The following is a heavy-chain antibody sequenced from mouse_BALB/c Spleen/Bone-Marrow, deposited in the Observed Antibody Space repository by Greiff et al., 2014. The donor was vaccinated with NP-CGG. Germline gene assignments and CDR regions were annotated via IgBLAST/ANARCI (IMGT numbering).Heavy chain of an antibody. V-gene: IGHV1-14*01. D-gene: IGHD1-1*01. Sequence: LVESGPELVKPGASVKMSCKASGYTLTTYVMHWVKQKPGQGLEWIGYINPYNDDSKYNEKFKGKATLTSDKSSSTAYMELSSLTSEDSAVYYCARDYYGSTSFAYWGQGTLVTVSA. CDR3: ARDYYGSTSFAY. J-gene: IGHJ3*01. CDR1: GYTLTTYV. CDR2: INPYNDDS.